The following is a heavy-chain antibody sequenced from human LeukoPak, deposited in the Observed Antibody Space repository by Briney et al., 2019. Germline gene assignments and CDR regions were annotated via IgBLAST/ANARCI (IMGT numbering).Heavy chain of an antibody. V-gene: IGHV1-69*13. Sequence: GASVKVSCKASGGTFSSYAISWVRQAPGQGLEWMGGIIPIFGTANYAQKFQGRVTITADESTSTAYMELSSLRSEDTAVYYCARTLVTAPPNYYYMDVWGKGTTVTISS. CDR2: IIPIFGTA. CDR3: ARTLVTAPPNYYYMDV. D-gene: IGHD2-21*02. CDR1: GGTFSSYA. J-gene: IGHJ6*03.